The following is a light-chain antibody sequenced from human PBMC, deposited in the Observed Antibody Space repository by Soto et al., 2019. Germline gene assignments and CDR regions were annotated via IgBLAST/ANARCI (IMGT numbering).Light chain of an antibody. V-gene: IGKV2-30*02. Sequence: DVVVTQSTLSLPVTLGQRASISWISKQIVVHSDGIAYFSWFQQRPGRSPRRLIYKVSNRDSGVPARFSGSGSGTDFALKISRVEAEDVGVYYCMQGTHWPITFGQGTRLEIK. CDR3: MQGTHWPIT. CDR1: QIVVHSDGIAY. J-gene: IGKJ5*01. CDR2: KVS.